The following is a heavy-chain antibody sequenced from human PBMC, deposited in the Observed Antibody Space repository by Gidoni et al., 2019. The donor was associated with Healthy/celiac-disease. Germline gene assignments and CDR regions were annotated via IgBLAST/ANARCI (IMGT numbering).Heavy chain of an antibody. J-gene: IGHJ4*02. V-gene: IGHV3-23*01. CDR1: GFTFRSYA. Sequence: EVQRLESGGGLVQPGGSLRLSCAAAGFTFRSYAMSWVRQAPGKGLEWVSAISGSGGSTYYADSVKGRFTISRDNSKNTLYLQMNSLRAEDTAVYYCAKDMWGDSSFDYWGQGTLVTVSS. CDR3: AKDMWGDSSFDY. D-gene: IGHD3-22*01. CDR2: ISGSGGST.